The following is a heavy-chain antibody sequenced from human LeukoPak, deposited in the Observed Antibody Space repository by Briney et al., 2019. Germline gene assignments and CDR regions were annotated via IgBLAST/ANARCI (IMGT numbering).Heavy chain of an antibody. V-gene: IGHV3-30*02. Sequence: QPGGSLRLSCASSGFTFSSYGMHWVRQAPGKGLEWVTFIRYDGSNKYYADSVKGRFTISRDNSKNTLDLQMNSLRAEDTAVYYCARAQGDRYLLSHYYYYMDVWGKGTTVTISS. J-gene: IGHJ6*03. D-gene: IGHD2/OR15-2a*01. CDR1: GFTFSSYG. CDR3: ARAQGDRYLLSHYYYYMDV. CDR2: IRYDGSNK.